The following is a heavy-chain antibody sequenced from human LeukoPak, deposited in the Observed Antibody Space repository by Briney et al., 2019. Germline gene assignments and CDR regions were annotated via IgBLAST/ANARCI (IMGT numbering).Heavy chain of an antibody. D-gene: IGHD3-10*01. V-gene: IGHV3-30*03. CDR3: ARPGSGSYYTYFDY. CDR2: ISYDGSNK. CDR1: GFTFSSYG. J-gene: IGHJ4*02. Sequence: GGSLRLSCAASGFTFSSYGMHWVRQAPGKGLEWVAVISYDGSNKYYADSVKGRFTISRDNAKNSLYLQMNSLRAEDTAVYYCARPGSGSYYTYFDYWGQGTLVTVSS.